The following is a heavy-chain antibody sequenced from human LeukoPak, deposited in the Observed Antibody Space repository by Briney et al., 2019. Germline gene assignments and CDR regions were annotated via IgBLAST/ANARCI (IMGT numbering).Heavy chain of an antibody. CDR3: ARDVRMAAPFFDY. Sequence: SETLSLTCTVSGGSISSGGYYWSWIRQPPGKGLEWTGYIYHSGSTYYNPSLKSRVTISVDRSKNQFSLKLSSVTAADTAVYYCARDVRMAAPFFDYWGQGTLVTVSS. CDR1: GGSISSGGYY. CDR2: IYHSGST. J-gene: IGHJ4*02. V-gene: IGHV4-30-2*01. D-gene: IGHD5-24*01.